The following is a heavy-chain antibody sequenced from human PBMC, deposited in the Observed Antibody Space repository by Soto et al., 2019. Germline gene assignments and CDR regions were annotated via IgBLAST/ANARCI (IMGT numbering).Heavy chain of an antibody. V-gene: IGHV3-30*18. CDR3: AKNPWIQLWLSDYYYGMDV. CDR2: ISYDGSNK. D-gene: IGHD5-18*01. J-gene: IGHJ6*02. Sequence: GGSLRLSCAASGFTFSSYGMHWVRQAPGKGLEWVAVISYDGSNKYYADSVKGRFTISRDNSKNTLYLQMNSLRAEDTAVYYCAKNPWIQLWLSDYYYGMDVWGQGTTVTVSS. CDR1: GFTFSSYG.